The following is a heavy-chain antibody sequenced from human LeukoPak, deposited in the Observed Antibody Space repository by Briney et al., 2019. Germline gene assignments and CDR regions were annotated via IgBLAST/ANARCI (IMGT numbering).Heavy chain of an antibody. CDR3: ASLNYCSSTSCYGGYFDY. D-gene: IGHD2-2*01. V-gene: IGHV5-51*01. Sequence: GESLKISCKGSGHSFTSHWIGWARQMPGKGLEWMGIIYPGDSDTRYSPPFQGQVTISADKSISTAYLQWSSLKASDTAMYYCASLNYCSSTSCYGGYFDYWGQGTLVTVSS. J-gene: IGHJ4*02. CDR2: IYPGDSDT. CDR1: GHSFTSHW.